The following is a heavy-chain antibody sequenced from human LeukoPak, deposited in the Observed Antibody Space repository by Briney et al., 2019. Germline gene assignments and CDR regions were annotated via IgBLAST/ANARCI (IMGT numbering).Heavy chain of an antibody. V-gene: IGHV3-20*04. CDR1: GFTFDDYG. D-gene: IGHD2-21*02. Sequence: GGSLRLSCAASGFTFDDYGMSWVRQAPGKGLEWVSGINWNGGSTGYADSVKGRFTISRDNAKNSLYLQMNSLRAEDTALYYCAREGESPIVVVTAEYYFDYWGQGTLVTVSS. CDR3: AREGESPIVVVTAEYYFDY. CDR2: INWNGGST. J-gene: IGHJ4*02.